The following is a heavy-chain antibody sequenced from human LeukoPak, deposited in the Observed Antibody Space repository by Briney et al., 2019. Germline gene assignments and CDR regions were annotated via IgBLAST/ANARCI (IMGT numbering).Heavy chain of an antibody. CDR3: ARGSGLMVVTTLANWLDP. CDR1: GGSISTTNYY. Sequence: PSETLSLTCSVSGGSISTTNYYWGWIRQPPGKGLEWLGNIHYSGSTYYNPSLQSRVTLSVDTSKNQFSLKLRSVTAADTAVYYCARGSGLMVVTTLANWLDPWGQGTLVTVSS. V-gene: IGHV4-39*07. J-gene: IGHJ5*02. CDR2: IHYSGST. D-gene: IGHD2-21*02.